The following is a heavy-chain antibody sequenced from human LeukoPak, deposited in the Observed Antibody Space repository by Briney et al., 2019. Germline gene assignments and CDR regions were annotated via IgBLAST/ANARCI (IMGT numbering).Heavy chain of an antibody. CDR3: ARDGGSGSYSDY. CDR2: INPSGGST. CDR1: GYTFTSYG. V-gene: IGHV1-46*01. Sequence: ASVKVSCKASGYTFTSYGISWVRQAPGQGLEWMGIINPSGGSTSYAQKFQGRVTMTRDMSTSTVYMELSSLRSEDTAVYYCARDGGSGSYSDYWGQGTLVTVSS. J-gene: IGHJ4*02. D-gene: IGHD3-10*01.